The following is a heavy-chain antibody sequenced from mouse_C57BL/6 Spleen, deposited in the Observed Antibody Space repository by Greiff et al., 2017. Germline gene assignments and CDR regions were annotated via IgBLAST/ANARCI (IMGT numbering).Heavy chain of an antibody. V-gene: IGHV1-26*01. Sequence: EVQLQQSGPELVKPGASVKISCKASGYTFTDYYMNWVKQSHGKSLEWIGDINPNNGGTSYNQKFKGKATLTVDKSSSTAYMELRSLTSEDSAVYYCARGELRLRRVYGMDYWGQGTSVTVSS. D-gene: IGHD3-2*02. J-gene: IGHJ4*01. CDR1: GYTFTDYY. CDR3: ARGELRLRRVYGMDY. CDR2: INPNNGGT.